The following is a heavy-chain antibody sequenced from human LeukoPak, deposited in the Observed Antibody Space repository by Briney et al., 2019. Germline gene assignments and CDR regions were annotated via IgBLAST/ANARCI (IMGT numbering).Heavy chain of an antibody. J-gene: IGHJ4*02. D-gene: IGHD6-6*01. CDR1: GFTFSRYT. Sequence: PGGSLRLSCAASGFTFSRYTMTWVRQAPGKGLEWVSGISGSGHRTYYADSVKGRFTISRDNSKTTLYLQMNSLKAEDTAVYYCAKEFRARLSVYYWGKGNLFTVSS. V-gene: IGHV3-23*01. CDR2: ISGSGHRT. CDR3: AKEFRARLSVYY.